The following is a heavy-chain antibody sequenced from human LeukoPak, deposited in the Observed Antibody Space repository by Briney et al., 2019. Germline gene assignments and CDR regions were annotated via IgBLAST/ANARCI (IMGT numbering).Heavy chain of an antibody. CDR2: ISWDGGST. CDR3: AKDGKNYFDY. V-gene: IGHV3-43*01. CDR1: GFISDDYT. Sequence: GGSLRLSCAASGFISDDYTMHWVRQAPGKGLEWVSLISWDGGSTYYADSVKGRFTISRDNSKNSLSLQMNSLRTEDTALYYCAKDGKNYFDYWGQGTLVTVSS. J-gene: IGHJ4*02.